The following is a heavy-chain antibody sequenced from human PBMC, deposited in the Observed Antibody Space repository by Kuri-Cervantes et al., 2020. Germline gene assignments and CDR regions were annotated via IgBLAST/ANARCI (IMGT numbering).Heavy chain of an antibody. CDR2: INHSGST. V-gene: IGHV4-34*01. D-gene: IGHD6-13*01. CDR1: GGSFSGYY. Sequence: SETLSLTCAVYGGSFSGYYWSWIRQPPGKGLEWIGEINHSGSTYYNPSLKSRVTISVDTSKNQFSLKLSSVTAADTAVYYCARVFVEAAASTQTFDPWGQGTLVTVSS. J-gene: IGHJ5*02. CDR3: ARVFVEAAASTQTFDP.